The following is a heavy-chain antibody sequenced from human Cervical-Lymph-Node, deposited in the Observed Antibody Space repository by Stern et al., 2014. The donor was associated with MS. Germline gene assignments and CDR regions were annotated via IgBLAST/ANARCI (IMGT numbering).Heavy chain of an antibody. Sequence: VQLLESGPGLVKPSQTLSLTCTVSGGSFSSGPYYWNWIRQPAGKGLEWIGRIYSSGSTNYNPSLKSRVSISIDTSKNKFPLKRSSVTAADTAIYYCARANMDTNLAAKPLDSWGQGALVTVSS. D-gene: IGHD1/OR15-1a*01. J-gene: IGHJ4*02. V-gene: IGHV4-61*02. CDR2: IYSSGST. CDR1: GGSFSSGPYY. CDR3: ARANMDTNLAAKPLDS.